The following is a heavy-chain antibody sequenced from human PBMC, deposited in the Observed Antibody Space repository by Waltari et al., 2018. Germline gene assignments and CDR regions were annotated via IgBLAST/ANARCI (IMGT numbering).Heavy chain of an antibody. V-gene: IGHV3-72*01. CDR1: GFTFSDHY. CDR2: TRNKADTSTT. CDR3: ARELHYYHYYMDV. J-gene: IGHJ6*03. Sequence: EVQLVESGGGLVQPGGSLRLSCAASGFTFSDHYMDWVRQAPGKGLEWVGRTRNKADTSTTEYAASVKGRFNISRDDSKNSLYLQMNSLKTEDTAVYYCARELHYYHYYMDVWGKGTTVTVSS.